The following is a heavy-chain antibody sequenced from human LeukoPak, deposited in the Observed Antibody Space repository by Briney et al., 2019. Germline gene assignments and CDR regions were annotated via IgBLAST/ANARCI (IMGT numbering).Heavy chain of an antibody. CDR3: ARGCTSTSCYDY. J-gene: IGHJ4*02. V-gene: IGHV3-7*01. Sequence: GGSLRLPCAASGFTFSSYWMSWVRQAPGKGLEWVANINEDGNKKYYVDSVRGRFTISRDNTKNSLYLQMNSLRAEDSAVYYCARGCTSTSCYDYWGQGTLVTVSS. CDR1: GFTFSSYW. D-gene: IGHD2-2*01. CDR2: INEDGNKK.